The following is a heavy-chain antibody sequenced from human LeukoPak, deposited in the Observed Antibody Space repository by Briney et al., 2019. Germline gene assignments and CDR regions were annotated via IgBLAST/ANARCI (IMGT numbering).Heavy chain of an antibody. J-gene: IGHJ4*02. D-gene: IGHD6-19*01. V-gene: IGHV3-30*04. CDR2: ISYDGSHK. CDR3: ARAVSGGWYYFDY. Sequence: GRSLRLSCGPSGLPFSSYPVQWVRQARGRVLGWVGVISYDGSHKLYADSVTGRFTISRDNSKNTLYLQMNSLRADDTAVYYCARAVSGGWYYFDYWGQGTLVTVSS. CDR1: GLPFSSYP.